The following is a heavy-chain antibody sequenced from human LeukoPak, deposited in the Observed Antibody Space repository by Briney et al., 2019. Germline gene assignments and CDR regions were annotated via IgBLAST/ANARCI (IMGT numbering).Heavy chain of an antibody. Sequence: GGSLRLSCAAFGFTFSSNWMHWVRQAPGKGLVWVSRINEDGSTTNYADSVKGRSTIFRDNAKNTLYLQMNSLRAEDTAVYYCVRDLGGRSGHWGQGTLVTVSS. CDR3: VRDLGGRSGH. J-gene: IGHJ4*02. CDR1: GFTFSSNW. D-gene: IGHD1-26*01. CDR2: INEDGSTT. V-gene: IGHV3-74*01.